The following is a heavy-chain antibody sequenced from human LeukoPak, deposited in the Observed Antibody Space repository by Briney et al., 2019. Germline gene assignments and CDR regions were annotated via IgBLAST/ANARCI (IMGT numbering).Heavy chain of an antibody. CDR1: GGSVSSGSYY. J-gene: IGHJ4*02. D-gene: IGHD2-21*01. CDR2: IYYSGNT. CDR3: AILRVAGYYFDY. V-gene: IGHV4-61*01. Sequence: SETLSLTCTVSGGSVSSGSYYWSWIRQPPGKGLEWIGYIYYSGNTNYKPSLKSRVTISLDTSKNQFSLRLSSVTPADTAVYYCAILRVAGYYFDYWGQGTLVTVSS.